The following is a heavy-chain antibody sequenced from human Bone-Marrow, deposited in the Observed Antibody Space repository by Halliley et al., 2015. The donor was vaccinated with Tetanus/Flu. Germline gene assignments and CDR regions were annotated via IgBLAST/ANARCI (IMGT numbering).Heavy chain of an antibody. CDR3: ARDPAGDYGY. Sequence: EGIGHIHYAGTPTNYNPSLKSRVTMSVDTTKNQVSLKLTSVTPADTAVYFCARDPAGDYGYWGRGTLVTVSS. J-gene: IGHJ1*01. D-gene: IGHD4-17*01. V-gene: IGHV4-59*12. CDR2: IHYAGTPT.